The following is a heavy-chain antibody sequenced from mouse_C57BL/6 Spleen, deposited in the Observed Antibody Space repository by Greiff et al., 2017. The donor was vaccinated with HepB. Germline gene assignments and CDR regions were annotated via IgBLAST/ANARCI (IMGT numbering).Heavy chain of an antibody. D-gene: IGHD1-1*01. CDR3: ARTDYGGSYNY. CDR1: GYAFSSSW. V-gene: IGHV1-82*01. CDR2: IYPGDGDT. J-gene: IGHJ2*01. Sequence: QVQLQQSGPELVKPGASVKISCKASGYAFSSSWMNWVKQRPGKGLEWIGRIYPGDGDTNYNGKFKGKATLTADKSSSTAYMQLSSLTSEDSAVYFCARTDYGGSYNYWGQGTTLTVSS.